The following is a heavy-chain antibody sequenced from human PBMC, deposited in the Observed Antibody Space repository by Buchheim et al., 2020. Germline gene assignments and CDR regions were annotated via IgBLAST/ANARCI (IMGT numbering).Heavy chain of an antibody. J-gene: IGHJ4*02. D-gene: IGHD3-10*01. V-gene: IGHV4-31*03. Sequence: QVQLQESGPGLVKPSQTLSLTCTVSGGSISSGGYYWSWSRQHPGKGLEWIGYIYYSGSTYYNPSLKSRVTISVDTSKNQFSLKLSSVTAADAAVYYCARSRLWFGEPTYPFDYWGQGTL. CDR3: ARSRLWFGEPTYPFDY. CDR2: IYYSGST. CDR1: GGSISSGGYY.